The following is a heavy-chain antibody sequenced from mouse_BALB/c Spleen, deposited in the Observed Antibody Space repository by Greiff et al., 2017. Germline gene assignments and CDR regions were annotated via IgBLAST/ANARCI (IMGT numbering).Heavy chain of an antibody. CDR3: ARPRAYYRYDNYYAMDY. CDR1: GFNIKDTY. J-gene: IGHJ4*01. V-gene: IGHV14-3*02. CDR2: IDPANGNT. D-gene: IGHD2-14*01. Sequence: VQLKESGAELVKPGASVKLSCTASGFNIKDTYMHWVKQRPEQGLEWIGRIDPANGNTKYDPKFQGKATITADTSSNTAYLQLSSLTSEDTAVYYCARPRAYYRYDNYYAMDYWGQGTSVTVSS.